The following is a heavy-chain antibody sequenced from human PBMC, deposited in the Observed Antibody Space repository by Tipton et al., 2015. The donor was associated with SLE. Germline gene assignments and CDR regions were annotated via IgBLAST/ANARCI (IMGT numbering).Heavy chain of an antibody. J-gene: IGHJ3*02. Sequence: LSCAVYGGSFSGYYWSWIRQPPGKGLEWIGEINHSGSTNYNPSLKSRVTISVDTSKNQFSLKLSSVTAADTAVYYCARSFRGSSVVRRAFDIWGQGTMVTVSS. D-gene: IGHD6-19*01. CDR2: INHSGST. V-gene: IGHV4-34*01. CDR3: ARSFRGSSVVRRAFDI. CDR1: GGSFSGYY.